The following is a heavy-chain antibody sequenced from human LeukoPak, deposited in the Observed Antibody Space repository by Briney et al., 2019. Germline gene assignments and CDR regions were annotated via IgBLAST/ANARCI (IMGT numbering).Heavy chain of an antibody. Sequence: SETLSLTCTVSGGSISSHFWSWIRQPPGKGLEWIGYMFYSGSTNYNPSLTSRVTISVDASKNQFSLKLTSVSAADTAVYYCARDRAPVTMIRGAPGGFDPWGQGTLVTVSS. CDR3: ARDRAPVTMIRGAPGGFDP. V-gene: IGHV4-59*11. J-gene: IGHJ5*02. CDR1: GGSISSHF. D-gene: IGHD3-10*01. CDR2: MFYSGST.